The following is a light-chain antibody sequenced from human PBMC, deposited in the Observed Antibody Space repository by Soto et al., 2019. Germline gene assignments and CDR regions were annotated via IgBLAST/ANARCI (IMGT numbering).Light chain of an antibody. J-gene: IGLJ1*01. Sequence: SDLTQPPSASGSPGQAVAISCTGTSSDVGAYNYVAWYQQHPGKVPKLMIYEVSKRPSGVPDRFSGSKSGNTASLTVSGLQADDEADYYCSSYAGSDVFVFGTGTKVTVL. CDR1: SSDVGAYNY. CDR2: EVS. CDR3: SSYAGSDVFV. V-gene: IGLV2-8*01.